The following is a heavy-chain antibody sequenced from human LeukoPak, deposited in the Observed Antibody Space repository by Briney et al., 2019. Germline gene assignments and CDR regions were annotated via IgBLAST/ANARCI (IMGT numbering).Heavy chain of an antibody. Sequence: SETLSLTCTVSGGSISSSSYYWGWIRQPPGKGLEWIGSIYYSGSTYYNPSLKSRVTISVDTSKNQFSLKLSSVTAADTAVYYCARAVKGDYVHNYYYYGMDVWGQGTTVTVSS. J-gene: IGHJ6*02. D-gene: IGHD4-17*01. CDR1: GGSISSSSYY. CDR2: IYYSGST. V-gene: IGHV4-39*07. CDR3: ARAVKGDYVHNYYYYGMDV.